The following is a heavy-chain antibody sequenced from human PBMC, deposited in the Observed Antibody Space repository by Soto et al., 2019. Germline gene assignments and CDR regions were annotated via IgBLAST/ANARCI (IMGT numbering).Heavy chain of an antibody. CDR3: ARQWVEMATITPFLDY. CDR2: ISYDGSNK. CDR1: GFTFSSYA. J-gene: IGHJ4*02. D-gene: IGHD5-12*01. V-gene: IGHV3-30-3*01. Sequence: GGSLRLSCAASGFTFSSYAMHWVRQAPGKGLEWVAVISYDGSNKYYADSVKGRFTISRDNSKNTLYLQMNSLRAEDTAVYYCARQWVEMATITPFLDYWGQGTLVTVSS.